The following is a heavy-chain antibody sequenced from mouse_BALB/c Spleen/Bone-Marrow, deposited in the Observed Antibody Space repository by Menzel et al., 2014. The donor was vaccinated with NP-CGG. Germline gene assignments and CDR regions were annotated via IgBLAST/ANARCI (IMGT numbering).Heavy chain of an antibody. V-gene: IGHV14-3*02. D-gene: IGHD3-1*01. CDR1: GFNIKDTY. CDR2: IDPAIFT. CDR3: ARFSQLGLLAY. J-gene: IGHJ3*01. Sequence: EVKVVESGAELAKPGASVKLSCTASGFNIKDTYLHWVKQRPEQGLDWIGRIDPAIFTKYDPKFQGRATITVDTSSSTAYMQLSSLASEDSALYYCARFSQLGLLAYWGQGTLVTVSA.